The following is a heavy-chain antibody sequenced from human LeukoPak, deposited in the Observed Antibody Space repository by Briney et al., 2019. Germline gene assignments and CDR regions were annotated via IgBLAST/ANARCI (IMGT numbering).Heavy chain of an antibody. CDR3: AKENYGDSTGGRFQH. Sequence: SGGSLRLSCAASGFTFDDYGMSWVRQAPGKGLEWVSGINWNGGSTGYADSVKGRFTISRDNSKNTLYLQMNSLRADDTAVYYCAKENYGDSTGGRFQHWGQGSLVTVSS. CDR1: GFTFDDYG. CDR2: INWNGGST. V-gene: IGHV3-20*04. D-gene: IGHD4-17*01. J-gene: IGHJ1*01.